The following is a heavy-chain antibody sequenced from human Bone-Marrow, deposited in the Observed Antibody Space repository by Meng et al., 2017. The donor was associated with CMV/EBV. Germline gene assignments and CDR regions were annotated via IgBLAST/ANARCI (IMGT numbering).Heavy chain of an antibody. Sequence: GESLKISCAASGFTFSDYYMSWIRQAPGKGLEWVSYISSSGSTIYYADSVKGRFTISRDNAKNSLYLQMNSLRAEDTAVYYCARDGAYSSGWQHRFDAFDIWGQGTMVTVSS. D-gene: IGHD6-19*01. V-gene: IGHV3-11*01. CDR1: GFTFSDYY. CDR2: ISSSGSTI. CDR3: ARDGAYSSGWQHRFDAFDI. J-gene: IGHJ3*02.